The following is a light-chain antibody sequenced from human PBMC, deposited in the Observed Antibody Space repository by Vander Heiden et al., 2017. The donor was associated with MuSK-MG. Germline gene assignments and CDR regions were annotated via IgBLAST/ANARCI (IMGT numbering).Light chain of an antibody. CDR1: SSNIGAGYD. J-gene: IGLJ2*01. CDR3: QSYDSSLSGYVV. CDR2: GNS. Sequence: QSVLTQPPSVSGAPGQRVPISCTGSSSNIGAGYDVHWYHQLPGTAPNLLIYGNSNRPSGVPDRFSGSKSGTSASLAITGLQAEDEADYYCQSYDSSLSGYVVFGGGTKLTVL. V-gene: IGLV1-40*01.